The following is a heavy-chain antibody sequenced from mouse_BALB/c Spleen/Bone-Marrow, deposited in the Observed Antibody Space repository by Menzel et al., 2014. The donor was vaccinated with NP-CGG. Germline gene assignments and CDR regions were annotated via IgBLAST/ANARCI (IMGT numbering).Heavy chain of an antibody. Sequence: EVQVVESGAELVKPGASVKLSCTASGFNIKDTYMHWVKQRPEQGLEWIGRIDPANGNTKYNPKFQGNATITADTSSNTAYLQLSSLTSEDTSVYYCALYYDYDVGYWGQGTTLTVSS. V-gene: IGHV14-3*02. CDR2: IDPANGNT. CDR1: GFNIKDTY. CDR3: ALYYDYDVGY. D-gene: IGHD2-4*01. J-gene: IGHJ2*01.